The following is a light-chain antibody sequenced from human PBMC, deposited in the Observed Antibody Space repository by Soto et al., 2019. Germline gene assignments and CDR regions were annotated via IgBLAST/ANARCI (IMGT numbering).Light chain of an antibody. Sequence: QSALTQPASVSGSPGQSIAISCTGTSNDVGNYNYVSWYQQHPGKAPKLMIYEVSNRPSGVSIRFSGSKSGNTASLTISGLQAGDEADYYCSSYTGSSPLYVFGTGTKLTVL. CDR1: SNDVGNYNY. CDR2: EVS. J-gene: IGLJ1*01. CDR3: SSYTGSSPLYV. V-gene: IGLV2-14*01.